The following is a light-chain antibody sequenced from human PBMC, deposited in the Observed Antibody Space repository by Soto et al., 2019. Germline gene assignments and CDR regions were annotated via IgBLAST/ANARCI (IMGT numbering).Light chain of an antibody. J-gene: IGLJ1*01. CDR3: CSYAGSYSYV. V-gene: IGLV2-11*01. CDR1: SSDVGGYNY. Sequence: QSVLTQPRSVSGSPGQSVTISCTGTSSDVGGYNYVSWYQQHPGKAPKLMIYDVSKRPSGVPDRFSGSKSGNTASLTISGLQAEDGADYYCCSYAGSYSYVFGTGTKV. CDR2: DVS.